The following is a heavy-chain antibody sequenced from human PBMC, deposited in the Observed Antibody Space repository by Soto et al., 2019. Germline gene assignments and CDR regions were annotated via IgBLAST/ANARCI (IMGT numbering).Heavy chain of an antibody. CDR1: GYTFTSYG. V-gene: IGHV1-18*01. CDR3: ARYAAIGMNDY. Sequence: QVQLVQSGAEVKKPGASVKVSCKASGYTFTSYGISWVRQAPGQGLEWLGWINAYNGNTKYAQKLQGRVTMTTDTSPSTAYKELRSHRSDDTAVYYCARYAAIGMNDYWGQGTLVTVSS. D-gene: IGHD1-20*01. J-gene: IGHJ4*02. CDR2: INAYNGNT.